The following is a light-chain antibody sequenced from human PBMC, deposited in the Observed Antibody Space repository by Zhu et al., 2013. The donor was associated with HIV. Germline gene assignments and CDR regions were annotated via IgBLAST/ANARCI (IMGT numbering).Light chain of an antibody. Sequence: DTVMTQSPLSSHVTLGQPASISCRSSQSLLHSNGYNYFYWYLQKPGQSPQLLIYEVSNRFSGVPDRFSGSGSGTDFTLKIRRVEAEDVGLYYCVQSLQLPLTFGGGTRVEIK. CDR2: EVS. CDR3: VQSLQLPLT. J-gene: IGKJ4*01. V-gene: IGKV2D-29*02. CDR1: QSLLHSNGYNY.